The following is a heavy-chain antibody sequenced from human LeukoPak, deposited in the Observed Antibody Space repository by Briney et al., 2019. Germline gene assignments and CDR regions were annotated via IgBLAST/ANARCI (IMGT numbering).Heavy chain of an antibody. V-gene: IGHV3-23*01. J-gene: IGHJ4*02. D-gene: IGHD3-3*01. CDR2: ISGSGGST. CDR1: GFTFSSYA. CDR3: AKDQSGIYYDFWSGSGYYFDY. Sequence: GGSLRLSCAASGFTFSSYAMSWVRQAPGKGLEWVSAISGSGGSTYYADSVKGRFTISRDNSKNTLYLQMNSLRAEDTAVYYCAKDQSGIYYDFWSGSGYYFDYWGQGTLVTVSS.